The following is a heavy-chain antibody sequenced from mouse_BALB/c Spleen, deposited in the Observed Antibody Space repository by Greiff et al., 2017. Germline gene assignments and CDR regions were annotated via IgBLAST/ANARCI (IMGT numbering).Heavy chain of an antibody. Sequence: VKLVESGPGLVAPSQSLSITCTVSGFSLTSYGVHWVRQPPGKGLEWLGVIWAGGSTNYNSALMSRLSISKDNSKSQVFLKMNSLQTDDTAMYYCAREGGNAGYAMDYWGQGTSVTVSS. CDR1: GFSLTSYG. V-gene: IGHV2-9*02. CDR3: AREGGNAGYAMDY. J-gene: IGHJ4*01. CDR2: IWAGGST.